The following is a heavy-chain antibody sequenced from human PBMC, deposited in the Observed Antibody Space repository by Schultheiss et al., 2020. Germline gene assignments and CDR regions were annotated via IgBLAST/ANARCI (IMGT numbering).Heavy chain of an antibody. CDR1: GGSISSSNW. D-gene: IGHD3-3*01. CDR3: ARVRSHCHCDFWSGYYWGK. CDR2: IYYSGST. V-gene: IGHV4-4*02. Sequence: SETLSLTCTVSGGSISSSNWWSWVRQPPGKGLEWIGSIYYSGSTNYNPSLKSRVTISVDTSKNQFSLKLSSVTAADTAVYYCARVRSHCHCDFWSGYYWGKWGQGTLVTVSS. J-gene: IGHJ4*02.